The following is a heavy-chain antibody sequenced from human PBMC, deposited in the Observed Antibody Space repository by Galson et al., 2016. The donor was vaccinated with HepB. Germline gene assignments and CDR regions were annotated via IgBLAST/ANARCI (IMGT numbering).Heavy chain of an antibody. D-gene: IGHD2-8*02. CDR3: ATGRDDAFDI. V-gene: IGHV6-1*01. CDR1: GDSVSRYSAA. Sequence: CAIFGDSVSRYSAAWNWIRQSPSRGLEWLGRTYWRSSCNNEYAEAVKSRITIEPDTTKKQLSLQLNSVTPEDTAIYYCATGRDDAFDIWGQGTVVIVSS. J-gene: IGHJ3*02. CDR2: TYWRSSCNN.